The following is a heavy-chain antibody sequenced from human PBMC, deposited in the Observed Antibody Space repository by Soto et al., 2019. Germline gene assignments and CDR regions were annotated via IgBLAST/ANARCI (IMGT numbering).Heavy chain of an antibody. CDR1: GFTFSSYS. CDR2: ISSSSSTI. Sequence: EVQLVESGGGLVQPGGSLRLSCAASGFTFSSYSMNWVRQAPGKGLEWVSYISSSSSTIYYADSVKGRFTISRDNAKNSLYLQMNSLRAEDTAVYYCAREAYCSGGSCYSPYYFDYWGQGTLDTVSS. J-gene: IGHJ4*02. V-gene: IGHV3-48*01. CDR3: AREAYCSGGSCYSPYYFDY. D-gene: IGHD2-15*01.